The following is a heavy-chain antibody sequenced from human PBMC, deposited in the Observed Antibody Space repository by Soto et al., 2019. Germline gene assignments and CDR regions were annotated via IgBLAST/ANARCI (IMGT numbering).Heavy chain of an antibody. J-gene: IGHJ6*02. Sequence: GGSLRLSCAASGFTFGSYAMHWVRQAPGKGLEWVAVISYDGSNKYYADSVKGRFTISRDNSKNTLYLQMNSLRAEDTAVYYCARAVAGYYYYYGMDVWGQGTTVTVSS. V-gene: IGHV3-30-3*01. CDR3: ARAVAGYYYYYGMDV. CDR2: ISYDGSNK. CDR1: GFTFGSYA. D-gene: IGHD6-19*01.